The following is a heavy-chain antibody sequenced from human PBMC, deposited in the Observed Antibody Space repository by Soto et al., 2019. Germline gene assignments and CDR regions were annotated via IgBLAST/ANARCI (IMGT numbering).Heavy chain of an antibody. V-gene: IGHV4-39*01. CDR2: IYYSGST. CDR1: GGSISSSSYY. CDR3: ASITMVRGVMDY. J-gene: IGHJ4*02. D-gene: IGHD3-10*01. Sequence: TLSPTCTVSGGSISSSSYYWGWIRQPPGKGLEWIGSIYYSGSTYYNPSLKSRVTISVDTSKNQFSLKLSSVTAADTAVYYCASITMVRGVMDYWGQGTLVTVSS.